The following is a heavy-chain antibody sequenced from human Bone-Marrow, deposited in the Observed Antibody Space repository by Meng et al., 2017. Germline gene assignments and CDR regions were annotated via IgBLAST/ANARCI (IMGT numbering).Heavy chain of an antibody. CDR2: IYHSGST. Sequence: SQTLSLTCAVSNFSIISGYYWAWIRQPPGKGLEWIGSIYHSGSTYYNPSLKSRVTISVDTSKNQFSLKLSSVTAADTAVYYCARGVRRYCSGGSCLYNWFDPWGQGTLVTVSS. J-gene: IGHJ5*02. D-gene: IGHD2-15*01. CDR3: ARGVRRYCSGGSCLYNWFDP. CDR1: NFSIISGYY. V-gene: IGHV4-38-2*01.